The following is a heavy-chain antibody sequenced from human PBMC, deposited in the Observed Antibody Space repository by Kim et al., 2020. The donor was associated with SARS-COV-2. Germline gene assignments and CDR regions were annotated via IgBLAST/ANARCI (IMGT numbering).Heavy chain of an antibody. CDR2: ISYDGSNK. J-gene: IGHJ4*02. Sequence: GGSLRLSCAASGFTFSSYAMHWVRQAPGKGLEWVAVISYDGSNKYYADSVKGRFTISRDNSKNTLYLQMNSLRAEDTAVYYCARDLMSSGWYAPAHSYDYYFDYWGQGTLVTVSS. CDR3: ARDLMSSGWYAPAHSYDYYFDY. V-gene: IGHV3-30*04. D-gene: IGHD6-19*01. CDR1: GFTFSSYA.